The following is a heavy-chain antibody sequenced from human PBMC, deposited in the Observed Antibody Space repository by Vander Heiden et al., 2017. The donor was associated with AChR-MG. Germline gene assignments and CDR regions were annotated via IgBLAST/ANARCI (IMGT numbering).Heavy chain of an antibody. CDR2: ISSSSSYI. Sequence: EVQLVESGGGLVKPGGSLRLSSAASGFTFSSYSMNWFRQAPGKGLEWVSSISSSSSYIYYADSVKGRFTISRDNAKNSLYLQMNSLRAEDTAVYYCASRREGYCSGGSCVLDYWGQGTLVTVSS. CDR3: ASRREGYCSGGSCVLDY. D-gene: IGHD2-15*01. V-gene: IGHV3-21*01. CDR1: GFTFSSYS. J-gene: IGHJ4*02.